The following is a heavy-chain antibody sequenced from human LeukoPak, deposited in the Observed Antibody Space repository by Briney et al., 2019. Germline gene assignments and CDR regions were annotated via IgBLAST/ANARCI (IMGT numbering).Heavy chain of an antibody. CDR3: AKGLHYYDSTLFDY. CDR2: INTDGSST. CDR1: GFTFSSYW. V-gene: IGHV3-74*01. J-gene: IGHJ4*02. Sequence: GGSLRLSCAASGFTFSSYWMHWVRQAPGKGLVWVSRINTDGSSTTYADSVKGRFTISRDNAKNTLYLQMNSLRAEDTAVYYCAKGLHYYDSTLFDYWGQGTLVTVSS. D-gene: IGHD3-22*01.